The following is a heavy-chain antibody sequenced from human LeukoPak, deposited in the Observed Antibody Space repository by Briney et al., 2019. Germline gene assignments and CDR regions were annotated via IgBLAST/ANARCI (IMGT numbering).Heavy chain of an antibody. J-gene: IGHJ4*02. CDR3: AKGPDILTGYYGY. Sequence: GGSLRLSCAATGFTFDEYGMTWVRQAPGKGLEWVSGIDWNGGSTGYADSVKGRFTISRDNSKNTLYLQMNSLRAEDTAVYYCAKGPDILTGYYGYWGQGTLVTVSS. CDR1: GFTFDEYG. V-gene: IGHV3-20*04. CDR2: IDWNGGST. D-gene: IGHD3-9*01.